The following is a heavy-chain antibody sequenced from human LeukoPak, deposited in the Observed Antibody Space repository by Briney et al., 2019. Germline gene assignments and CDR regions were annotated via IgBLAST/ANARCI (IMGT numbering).Heavy chain of an antibody. CDR2: ILGSGVST. V-gene: IGHV3-23*01. CDR3: AKWGDYDVLTGYYDSDY. J-gene: IGHJ4*02. CDR1: GFTFTNYA. D-gene: IGHD3-9*01. Sequence: GASLRLSCAASGFTFTNYAMSWVRQAPGKGLEWVSAILGSGVSTYYADSVKGRFTISRDNSKDTLYLEMNSLRAEDTAVYYCAKWGDYDVLTGYYDSDYWGQGTRVTVSS.